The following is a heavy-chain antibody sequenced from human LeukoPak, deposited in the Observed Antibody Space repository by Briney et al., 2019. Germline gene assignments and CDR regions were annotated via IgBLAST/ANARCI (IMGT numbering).Heavy chain of an antibody. CDR1: GFTFTAYA. Sequence: PGGSLRLSCAASGFTFTAYAMSWVRQAPGKGLEWVSAISGSGGSTYYADSVKGRFTISRDNSKNTLYLQMNSLRAEDTAVYYCAKMASLWFGELFNPFDYWGQETLVTVSS. CDR2: ISGSGGST. J-gene: IGHJ4*02. D-gene: IGHD3-10*01. V-gene: IGHV3-23*01. CDR3: AKMASLWFGELFNPFDY.